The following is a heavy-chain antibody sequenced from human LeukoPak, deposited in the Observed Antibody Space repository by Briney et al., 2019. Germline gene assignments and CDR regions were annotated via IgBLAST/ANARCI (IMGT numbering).Heavy chain of an antibody. CDR3: AIFGYYLQFDY. J-gene: IGHJ4*02. CDR2: ISYDGSNK. D-gene: IGHD3-22*01. CDR1: GFTFSSYA. Sequence: GGSLRLSCAASGFTFSSYAMHWVRQAPGKGLEWVAVISYDGSNKYYADSVKGRFTISRDNSKNTLYLQMNSLRAEDTAVYYCAIFGYYLQFDYWGQGTLVTVSS. V-gene: IGHV3-30-3*01.